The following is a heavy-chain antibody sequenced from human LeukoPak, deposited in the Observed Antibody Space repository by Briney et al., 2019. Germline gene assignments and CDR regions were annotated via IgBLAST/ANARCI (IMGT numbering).Heavy chain of an antibody. V-gene: IGHV4-39*01. Sequence: PSETLSLTCTVSGGSISSSSYYWGWIRQPPGKGLEWVGNIFYSGNNYYNPSLKRRVTISVDTSKNQSSLRLSSVTAADTAVYYCARYHGSPKHFDYWGQGTLVTVSS. CDR3: ARYHGSPKHFDY. J-gene: IGHJ4*02. CDR1: GGSISSSSYY. CDR2: IFYSGNN. D-gene: IGHD2-2*01.